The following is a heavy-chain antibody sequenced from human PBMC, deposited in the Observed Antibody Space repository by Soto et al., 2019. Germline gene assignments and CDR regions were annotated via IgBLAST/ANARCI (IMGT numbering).Heavy chain of an antibody. Sequence: GGSLRLSCTTSGFTFGDYAISWVRQAPGKGLEWVGFIRSKTYGGTTEYAASVKGRFTISRDDSKSIAYLQMNSLQTEDTAVYFCSINVIPNYWGQGTMVTVSS. CDR3: SINVIPNY. D-gene: IGHD2-21*01. CDR1: GFTFGDYA. V-gene: IGHV3-49*04. J-gene: IGHJ4*02. CDR2: IRSKTYGGTT.